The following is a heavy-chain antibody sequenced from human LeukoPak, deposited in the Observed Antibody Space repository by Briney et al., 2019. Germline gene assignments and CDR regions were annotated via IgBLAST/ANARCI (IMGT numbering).Heavy chain of an antibody. Sequence: ARSLRLSCAASGFTFSSYWMHWVRQAAGKGLLWVSRINTDGSTTTYADSVKGRFTISRDNAKNTLYLQMNSLRAEDTAVYYCAGNRAGWFDPWGQGTLVTVSS. D-gene: IGHD2/OR15-2a*01. V-gene: IGHV3-74*01. CDR1: GFTFSSYW. J-gene: IGHJ5*02. CDR3: AGNRAGWFDP. CDR2: INTDGSTT.